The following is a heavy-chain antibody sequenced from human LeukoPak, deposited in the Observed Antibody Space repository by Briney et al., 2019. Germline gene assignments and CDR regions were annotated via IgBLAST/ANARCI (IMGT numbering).Heavy chain of an antibody. Sequence: ASETLSLTCTVSGGSIRSFFWSWLRQPPGKPLEWLGHIYHTGSTNYNPSLKSRVTISVDTSKNQFSLKLGSVTAADTAVYYCARVLPPTHPYCSSTSCHRYNWFDPWGQGTLVTVSS. CDR2: IYHTGST. V-gene: IGHV4-59*01. D-gene: IGHD2-2*01. CDR1: GGSIRSFF. CDR3: ARVLPPTHPYCSSTSCHRYNWFDP. J-gene: IGHJ5*02.